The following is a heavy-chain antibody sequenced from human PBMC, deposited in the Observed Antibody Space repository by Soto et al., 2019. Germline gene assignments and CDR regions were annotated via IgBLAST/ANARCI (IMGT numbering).Heavy chain of an antibody. D-gene: IGHD6-19*01. V-gene: IGHV3-23*01. Sequence: EVQLLESGGGLVQPGGSLRLSCAASGFTFSSYAMSWVRQAPGKGLEWVSTISGSGGSTYYADSVRGRFTISRDNSKNTLDLQMDSLRAEDTAVYYCAKAANLLIAVAAHFWGQGTLVTVSS. CDR2: ISGSGGST. J-gene: IGHJ4*02. CDR3: AKAANLLIAVAAHF. CDR1: GFTFSSYA.